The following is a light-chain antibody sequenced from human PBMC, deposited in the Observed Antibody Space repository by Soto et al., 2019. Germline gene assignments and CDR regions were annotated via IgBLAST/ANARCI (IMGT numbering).Light chain of an antibody. Sequence: IVLTQSPATLSLSPGERATLSCRSGQNIKTYLAWNQQKSGQPPRLLIDDVSNRATGTPSRFSGSGSGTDFTLTINRLETEDSAVYYCQQRYNWLAFGGGTKVEIK. CDR2: DVS. CDR3: QQRYNWLA. V-gene: IGKV3-11*01. J-gene: IGKJ4*01. CDR1: QNIKTY.